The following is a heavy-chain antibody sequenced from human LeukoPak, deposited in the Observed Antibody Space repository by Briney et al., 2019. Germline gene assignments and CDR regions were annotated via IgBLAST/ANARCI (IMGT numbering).Heavy chain of an antibody. CDR1: GFTFNSCW. D-gene: IGHD3-22*01. CDR2: INEDGSEK. V-gene: IGHV3-7*01. J-gene: IGHJ4*02. CDR3: TRGDSSLKIDY. Sequence: QPGGSLRLSCAASGFTFNSCWMSWVRQAPGKGLEWTANINEDGSEKDYVDSVEVRFTISRDNAKNSLYLQMNSLRLEDTALYYCTRGDSSLKIDYWGQGILVIVSS.